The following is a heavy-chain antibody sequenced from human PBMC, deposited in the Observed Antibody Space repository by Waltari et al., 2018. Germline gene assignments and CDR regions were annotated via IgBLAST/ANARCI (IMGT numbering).Heavy chain of an antibody. Sequence: QVQLQESGPGLVKPSETLSLTCTVSGYSISSGYYWGWIRQPPGKGLEWIGIIYHSGSTYYXXXLKSRVTISVDTSKNQFSLKLSSVTAADTAVYYCALTTGPTFDYWGQGTLVTVSS. V-gene: IGHV4-38-2*02. CDR2: IYHSGST. CDR1: GYSISSGYY. D-gene: IGHD1-1*01. CDR3: ALTTGPTFDY. J-gene: IGHJ4*02.